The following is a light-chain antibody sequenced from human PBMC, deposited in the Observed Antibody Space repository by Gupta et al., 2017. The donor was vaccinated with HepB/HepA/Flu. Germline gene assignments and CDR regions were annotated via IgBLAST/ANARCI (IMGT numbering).Light chain of an antibody. V-gene: IGLV1-51*02. Sequence: SVLTQPPSIFAAPGQRVTISCSGGTSNIGNNYVSWYQQLPGSAPQLLISDNNKRPSGIPDRFSGSRSGTSATLAITGLQTGEEADYYCATWDDSVNAVAFGGGTRLTVL. CDR1: TSNIGNNY. CDR3: ATWDDSVNAVA. CDR2: DNN. J-gene: IGLJ2*01.